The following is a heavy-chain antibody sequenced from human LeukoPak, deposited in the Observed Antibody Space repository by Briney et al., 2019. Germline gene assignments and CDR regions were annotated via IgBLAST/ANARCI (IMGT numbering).Heavy chain of an antibody. V-gene: IGHV1-2*06. J-gene: IGHJ4*02. Sequence: ASVKVSCKASGYTFTGYYMHWVRQAPGQGLEWMGRINPNSGGTNYAQKFQGRVTMTRDTPISTAYMELSRLRSDDTAVYYCARGSYYYDSSGYYHYWGQGTLVTVSS. CDR2: INPNSGGT. CDR1: GYTFTGYY. CDR3: ARGSYYYDSSGYYHY. D-gene: IGHD3-22*01.